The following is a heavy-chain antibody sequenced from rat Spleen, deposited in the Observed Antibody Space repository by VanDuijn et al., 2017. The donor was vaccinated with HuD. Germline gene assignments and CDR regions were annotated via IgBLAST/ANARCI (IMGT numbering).Heavy chain of an antibody. CDR1: GFSLSTYH. CDR3: ARTGYYGGYALDFDY. CDR2: IWAGGGT. J-gene: IGHJ2*01. D-gene: IGHD1-11*01. Sequence: QVQLKESGPGLVQPSQTLSLTCTVSGFSLSTYHVSWVRQPPGKSLVWMGTIWAGGGTNYNSAVQSRLSISRDTSKSQVFLKMNSLQTEDTATYYCARTGYYGGYALDFDYWGQGVMVTVSS. V-gene: IGHV2-13*01.